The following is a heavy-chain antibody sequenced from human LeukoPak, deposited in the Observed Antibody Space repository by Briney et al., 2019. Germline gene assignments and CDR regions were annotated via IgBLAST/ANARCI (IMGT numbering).Heavy chain of an antibody. CDR3: ARPHGGWDLYSFDY. V-gene: IGHV3-73*01. D-gene: IGHD6-19*01. J-gene: IGHJ4*02. CDR1: GFTFSDSA. Sequence: GGSLKLSCAASGFTFSDSALHWVRQASGKGLEWVGYIRRKDYNYATAYVASVKGRFTISRGDSKNTAYLQMNSLKTEDTAVYFCARPHGGWDLYSFDYWGQGVLVTVSS. CDR2: IRRKDYNYAT.